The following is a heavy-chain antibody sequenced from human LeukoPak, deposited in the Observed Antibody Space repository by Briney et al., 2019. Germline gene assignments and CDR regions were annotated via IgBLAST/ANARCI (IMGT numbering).Heavy chain of an antibody. CDR2: IRYDGSNK. CDR1: GFTFSSYG. D-gene: IGHD3-10*01. Sequence: PGRSLRLSCAASGFTFSSYGMHWVRQAPGKGLEWVAFIRYDGSNKYYADSVKGRFTISRDNSKNTLYLQMNSLRAEDTTVYYCAKRKGSGSYAVDYWGQGTLVTVSS. J-gene: IGHJ4*02. CDR3: AKRKGSGSYAVDY. V-gene: IGHV3-30*02.